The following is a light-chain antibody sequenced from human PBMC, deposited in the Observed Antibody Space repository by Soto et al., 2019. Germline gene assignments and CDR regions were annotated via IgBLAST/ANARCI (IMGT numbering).Light chain of an antibody. CDR3: QQYNSWPPEA. Sequence: EFVLTQSPGTLSLSPGERATLSCVASQTVRNNYLAWYQQKPGQAPRLLVYDASTRATGVPARFSGSGSGTEFTLTITSLQSEDFAVYYCQQYNSWPPEAFGQGTRLEIK. J-gene: IGKJ5*01. CDR2: DAS. V-gene: IGKV3-15*01. CDR1: QTVRNN.